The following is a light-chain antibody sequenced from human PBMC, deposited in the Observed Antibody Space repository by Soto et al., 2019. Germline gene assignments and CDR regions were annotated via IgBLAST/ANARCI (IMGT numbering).Light chain of an antibody. CDR1: SSNIGAGYD. V-gene: IGLV1-40*01. CDR3: QSYDNILSGPL. J-gene: IGLJ3*02. Sequence: QSVLTQPPSVSGAPGQRVTISCTGSSSNIGAGYDVHWYQQLPGTAPKLVIYGNRNRPSGVPDRFSGSKSGTSASLAITGLRAEDEGDYYCQSYDNILSGPLFGGGTKLTVL. CDR2: GNR.